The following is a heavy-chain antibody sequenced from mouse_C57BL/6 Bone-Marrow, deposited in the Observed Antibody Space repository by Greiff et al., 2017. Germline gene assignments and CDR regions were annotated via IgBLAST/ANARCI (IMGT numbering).Heavy chain of an antibody. CDR2: IYTRDGST. CDR3: AITTEYYYYAMDY. D-gene: IGHD1-1*01. CDR1: GYTFTDHT. J-gene: IGHJ4*01. V-gene: IGHV1-78*01. Sequence: QVQLQQSDAELVKPGASVKISCKVSGYTFTDHTIHWMKQRPEQGLEWIGYIYTRDGSTKYNEKFTGKATLTAAKSSSTAYMQLNSRTSADSAVYFCAITTEYYYYAMDYWGQGTSVTVSS.